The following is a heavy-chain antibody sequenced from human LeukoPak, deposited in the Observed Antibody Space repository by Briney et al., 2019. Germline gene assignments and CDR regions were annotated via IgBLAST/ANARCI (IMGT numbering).Heavy chain of an antibody. CDR1: GGSINSYY. J-gene: IGHJ5*02. V-gene: IGHV4-59*08. Sequence: PSETLSLTCTVSGGSINSYYWSWIRQPPGKGLEWIGFIYYSGSTNCNPSLKSRVTISVDTSKNQFSLKLSSVTAADTAVYYCARHAVGAALLDPWGQGTLVTVSS. D-gene: IGHD2-15*01. CDR2: IYYSGST. CDR3: ARHAVGAALLDP.